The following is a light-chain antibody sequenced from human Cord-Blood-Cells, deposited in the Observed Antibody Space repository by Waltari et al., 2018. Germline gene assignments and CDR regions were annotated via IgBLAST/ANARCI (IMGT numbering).Light chain of an antibody. J-gene: IGLJ2*01. CDR2: SNN. V-gene: IGLV1-44*01. Sequence: QSVLTQPPSASGTPGQRVTISCSGSSSNIVSNTVNWYQQLPGTAPKLLLYSNNQRPSAVPDRFSGAKSGTSASLAISGLQSEDEADYYCAAWDDSLNGPVFGGGTKLTVL. CDR1: SSNIVSNT. CDR3: AAWDDSLNGPV.